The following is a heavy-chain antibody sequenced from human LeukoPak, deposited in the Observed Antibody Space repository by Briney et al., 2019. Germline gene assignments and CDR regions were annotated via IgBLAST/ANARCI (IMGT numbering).Heavy chain of an antibody. CDR2: IIPIFGTA. V-gene: IGHV1-69*05. D-gene: IGHD4-23*01. CDR3: ARDPGYGGNLDY. Sequence: SVKVSCKASGGTFSSYAISWVRQAPGQGLEWMGRIIPIFGTANYAQKFQGRVTITTDESTSTAYMELSSLRSEDTAVYYCARDPGYGGNLDYWGQGTLVTVSS. J-gene: IGHJ4*02. CDR1: GGTFSSYA.